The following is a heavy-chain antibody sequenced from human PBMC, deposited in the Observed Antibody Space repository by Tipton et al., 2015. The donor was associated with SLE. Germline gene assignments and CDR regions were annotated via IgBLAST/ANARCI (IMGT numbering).Heavy chain of an antibody. J-gene: IGHJ5*02. D-gene: IGHD1-26*01. CDR1: GFSFSTYW. CDR3: ARDSGTYGRGWFDP. V-gene: IGHV3-7*01. CDR2: INEDGSVK. Sequence: SLRLSCVASGFSFSTYWMSWVRQAPGKGLEWVANINEDGSVKYLVDSVKGRFTISRDNAKNPVYLQMNTLRGEDSGVYYCARDSGTYGRGWFDPWGQGTLVAVSS.